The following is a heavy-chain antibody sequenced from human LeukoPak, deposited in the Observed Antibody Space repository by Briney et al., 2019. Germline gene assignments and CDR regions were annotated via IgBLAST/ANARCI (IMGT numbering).Heavy chain of an antibody. Sequence: GGSLRLSCAPSGFTSENYGIQWVRQAPGKGLEWVSLISYDGTKKWYADSVKGRFTISRDNSKNTLYLQMNSLTAEDTAVYFCARDRGSFSSGTSYYDYWGQGTLVTVSS. D-gene: IGHD3-10*01. CDR3: ARDRGSFSSGTSYYDY. V-gene: IGHV3-33*01. J-gene: IGHJ4*02. CDR2: ISYDGTKK. CDR1: GFTSENYG.